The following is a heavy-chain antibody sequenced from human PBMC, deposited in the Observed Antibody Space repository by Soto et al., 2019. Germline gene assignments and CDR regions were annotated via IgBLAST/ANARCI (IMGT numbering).Heavy chain of an antibody. V-gene: IGHV1-69*02. D-gene: IGHD2-15*01. CDR2: IIPILGIA. CDR3: ASLGYCSGGSCSS. CDR1: GGTFSSYT. J-gene: IGHJ4*02. Sequence: QVQLVQSGAEVKKPGSSVKVSCKASGGTFSSYTISWVRQAPGQGLEWMGRIIPILGIANYAQKFQGRVTITADKSTSTAYMELSSLRSQDTAAYYCASLGYCSGGSCSSWGQGTLVTVSS.